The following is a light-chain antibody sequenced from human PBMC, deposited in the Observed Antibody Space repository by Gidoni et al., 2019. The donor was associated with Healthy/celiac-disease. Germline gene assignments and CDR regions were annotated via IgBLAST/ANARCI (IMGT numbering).Light chain of an antibody. V-gene: IGKV3-20*01. CDR3: QQYGSSPPWT. J-gene: IGKJ1*01. Sequence: VLTQSPGTLSLSPGERATLSCRASQSVSSSYLAWYQQKPGQAPRLLIYGASSRATGIPDRFSGSGSGTDFTLTISRLEPEDFAVYYCQQYGSSPPWTFGPXTKVKSN. CDR1: QSVSSSY. CDR2: GAS.